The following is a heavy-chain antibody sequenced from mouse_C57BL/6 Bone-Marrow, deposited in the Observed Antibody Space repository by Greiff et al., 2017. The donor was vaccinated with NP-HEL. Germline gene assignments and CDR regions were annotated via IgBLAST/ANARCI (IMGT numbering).Heavy chain of an antibody. CDR2: IRNKANGYTT. Sequence: EVQRVESGGGLVQPGGSLSLSCAASGFTFTDYYMSWVRQPPGKALEWLGFIRNKANGYTTEYSASVKGRFTISSDNSQSILYLQMNALRAEDSATYYCARYYSYYYAMDYWGQGTSVTVSS. CDR1: GFTFTDYY. CDR3: ARYYSYYYAMDY. V-gene: IGHV7-3*01. J-gene: IGHJ4*01. D-gene: IGHD2-1*01.